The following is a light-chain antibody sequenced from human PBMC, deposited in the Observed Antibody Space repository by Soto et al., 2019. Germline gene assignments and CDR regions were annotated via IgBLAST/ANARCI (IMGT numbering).Light chain of an antibody. J-gene: IGKJ4*01. CDR3: QQSYSTPPLT. CDR2: AAS. V-gene: IGKV1-39*01. CDR1: QSISSY. Sequence: DIQMTQSPSSLSASVGDRVTITCRASQSISSYLNWYQQKPGKAPKLLIYAASSLQSGVPSRFSGGGSGTDFTLTISSLQPEDFATYYCQQSYSTPPLTFGGGTRWIS.